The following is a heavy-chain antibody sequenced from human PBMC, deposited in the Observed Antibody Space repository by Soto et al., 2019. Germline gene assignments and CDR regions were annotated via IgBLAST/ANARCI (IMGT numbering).Heavy chain of an antibody. V-gene: IGHV4-59*01. D-gene: IGHD6-6*01. Sequence: PSETLSLTCTVSGGSISSYDWSWIRQPPGKGLEWIGYIYYSGITNYNPSLKSRVTISVATSKNQFSLKMSSVTAADTAVYYCARVEGDSRSFYDAMDVWGQETT. CDR1: GGSISSYD. CDR2: IYYSGIT. CDR3: ARVEGDSRSFYDAMDV. J-gene: IGHJ6*01.